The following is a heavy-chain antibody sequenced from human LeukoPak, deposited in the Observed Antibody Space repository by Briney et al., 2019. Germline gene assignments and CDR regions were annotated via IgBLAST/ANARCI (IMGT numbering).Heavy chain of an antibody. J-gene: IGHJ5*02. D-gene: IGHD6-19*01. V-gene: IGHV3-7*01. CDR3: ARVRQWLALAGGLWFDP. CDR2: IKQDGSEK. Sequence: GGSLRLSCAASGFTFSSYWMSWVRQAPGKGLEWVANIKQDGSEKYYVDSVKGRFTISRDNAKNSLYLQMNSLRADDTAVYYWARVRQWLALAGGLWFDPWGQGTLVTVSS. CDR1: GFTFSSYW.